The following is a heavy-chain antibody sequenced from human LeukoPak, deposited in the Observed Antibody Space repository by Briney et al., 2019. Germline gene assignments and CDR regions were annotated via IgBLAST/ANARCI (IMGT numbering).Heavy chain of an antibody. D-gene: IGHD6-19*01. J-gene: IGHJ4*02. CDR3: ARVQSSYHPYYFDY. V-gene: IGHV1-18*01. CDR1: GDSFTRYG. CDR2: ININNAKT. Sequence: ASVKVSCKASGDSFTRYGITWVRQAPGQGLEWMGWININNAKTKYAQNVQDRVTMTTDTSTSTAYMELRNLRSDDTAVYYCARVQSSYHPYYFDYWGQGTLLTVSS.